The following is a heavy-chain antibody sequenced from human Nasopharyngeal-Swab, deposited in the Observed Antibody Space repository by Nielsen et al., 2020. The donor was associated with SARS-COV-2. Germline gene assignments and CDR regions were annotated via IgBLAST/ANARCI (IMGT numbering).Heavy chain of an antibody. CDR2: ISSDTERI. J-gene: IGHJ1*01. CDR1: GFRFDDNA. CDR3: VRDTNRFVYGNGAAFAH. Sequence: GGPLRLSCETSGFRFDDNAIHWVRQAPGKGLEWVSGISSDTERIGYVDSVVGRFTISRDSAKNAVYLHITNLTWGDTARYYCVRDTNRFVYGNGAAFAHWGQGTQVTVS. V-gene: IGHV3-9*01. D-gene: IGHD2-8*01.